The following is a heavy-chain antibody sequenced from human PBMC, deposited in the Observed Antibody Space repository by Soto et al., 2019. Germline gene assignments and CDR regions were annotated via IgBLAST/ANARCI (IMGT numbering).Heavy chain of an antibody. CDR3: ARWGIAAGDS. CDR1: GFTFSSYG. V-gene: IGHV3-33*01. CDR2: IWYDGSNK. Sequence: QVQLVESGGGVVQPGRSLRLSCAASGFTFSSYGMHWVRQAPGKGLEWVAGIWYDGSNKYYADSVKGRFTISRDNSKNTLYLQMNSLRAEETAVYYCARWGIAAGDSWGQGTLVTVSS. J-gene: IGHJ4*02. D-gene: IGHD6-13*01.